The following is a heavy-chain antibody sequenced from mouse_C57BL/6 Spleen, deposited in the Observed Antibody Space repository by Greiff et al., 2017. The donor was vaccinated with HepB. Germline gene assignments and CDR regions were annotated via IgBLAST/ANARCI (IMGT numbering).Heavy chain of an antibody. CDR2: IDPSDSET. Sequence: QVQLQQSGAELVRPGSSVKLSCKASGYTFTSYWMHWVKQRPIQGLEWIGNIDPSDSETHYNQKFKDKATLTVDKSSSTAYMQLSSLTSEDSAVYDCARSDYSNYFDYWGQGTTLTVSS. CDR1: GYTFTSYW. J-gene: IGHJ2*01. V-gene: IGHV1-52*01. D-gene: IGHD2-5*01. CDR3: ARSDYSNYFDY.